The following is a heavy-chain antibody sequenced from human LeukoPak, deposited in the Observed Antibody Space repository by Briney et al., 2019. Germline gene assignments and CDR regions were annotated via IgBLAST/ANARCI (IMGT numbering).Heavy chain of an antibody. CDR1: GGSISSYY. D-gene: IGHD4-17*01. CDR3: ATRQGFSPYGDDAFDI. J-gene: IGHJ3*02. Sequence: PSETLSLTCTVSGGSISSYYWSWIRQPPGKGLEWIGYIYYSGSTNYNPSLKSRVTISVDTSKNQFSLKLSSVTAADTAVYYCATRQGFSPYGDDAFDIWGQGTMVTVSS. CDR2: IYYSGST. V-gene: IGHV4-59*01.